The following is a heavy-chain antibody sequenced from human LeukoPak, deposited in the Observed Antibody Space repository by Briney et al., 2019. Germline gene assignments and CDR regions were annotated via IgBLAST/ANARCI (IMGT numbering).Heavy chain of an antibody. V-gene: IGHV4-34*01. CDR3: VRCPRERHYSYYYYHMDV. CDR2: INHSGST. D-gene: IGHD1-26*01. J-gene: IGHJ6*03. Sequence: SETLSLTCTVYDGSFSGYYWNWIRQPPGKGLEWIGKINHSGSTNYNTSLKSRVTISGDTSKNQFSLKLSSVTAADTAVYFCVRCPRERHYSYYYYHMDVWGKGTTVTVSS. CDR1: DGSFSGYY.